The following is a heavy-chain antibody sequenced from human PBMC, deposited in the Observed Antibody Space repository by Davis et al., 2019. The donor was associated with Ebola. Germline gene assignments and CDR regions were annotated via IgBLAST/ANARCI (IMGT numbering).Heavy chain of an antibody. J-gene: IGHJ6*02. CDR3: ARSITIFGVVMYAPYGMDV. Sequence: AASVKVSCKASAYTPTSDGSSSAPPAPGQGLEWMGWTSAYYGNTNYAQKLQGRVTMTTDTSTSTAYMELRSLRSDDTAVYYCARSITIFGVVMYAPYGMDVWGQGTTVTVSS. CDR2: TSAYYGNT. D-gene: IGHD3-3*01. V-gene: IGHV1-18*01. CDR1: AYTPTSDG.